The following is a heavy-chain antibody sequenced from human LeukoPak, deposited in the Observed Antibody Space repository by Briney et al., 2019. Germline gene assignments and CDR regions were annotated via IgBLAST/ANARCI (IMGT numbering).Heavy chain of an antibody. CDR1: GGTFSSYA. D-gene: IGHD3-3*01. CDR2: IIPIFGTA. CDR3: ARVPIFGVHYYMDV. V-gene: IGHV1-69*05. Sequence: ASVKVSCKASGGTFSSYAISWVRQAPGQGLGWMGGIIPIFGTANYAQKFQGRVTITTDESTSTAYVELSSLRSEDTAVYYCARVPIFGVHYYMDVWGKGTTVTVSS. J-gene: IGHJ6*03.